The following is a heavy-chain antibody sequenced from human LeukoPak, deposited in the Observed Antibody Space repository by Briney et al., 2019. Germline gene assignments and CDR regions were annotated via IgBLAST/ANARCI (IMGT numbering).Heavy chain of an antibody. CDR2: ISSSSSYI. D-gene: IGHD3-3*01. CDR1: GFTFSTYN. V-gene: IGHV3-21*01. CDR3: ARGVPYDSWSGPHYSDY. J-gene: IGHJ4*02. Sequence: GGSLRLSCAASGFTFSTYNMNWVRQAPGKGLEWVSSISSSSSYIYYADSVKGRFTISRDSAENSLYLQMNSLRAEDTAVYYCARGVPYDSWSGPHYSDYWGQGTLVTVSS.